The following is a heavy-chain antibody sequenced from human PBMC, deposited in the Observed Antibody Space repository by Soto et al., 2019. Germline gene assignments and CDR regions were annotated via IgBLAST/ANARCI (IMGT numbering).Heavy chain of an antibody. CDR2: IDPSDSYA. Sequence: GESLKISCKGSGYKFTSYWITWVRQMPGKGLEWMGRIDPSDSYANYSPSFQGHVTISADKSISTAYLQWSSLKASDTAMYYCARSRYGSGSYYNHDYWGQGTLVTVSS. CDR3: ARSRYGSGSYYNHDY. V-gene: IGHV5-10-1*01. CDR1: GYKFTSYW. J-gene: IGHJ4*02. D-gene: IGHD3-10*01.